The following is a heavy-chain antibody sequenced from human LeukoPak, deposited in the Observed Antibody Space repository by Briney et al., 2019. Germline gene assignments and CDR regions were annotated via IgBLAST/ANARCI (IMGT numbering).Heavy chain of an antibody. V-gene: IGHV3-43*02. Sequence: GGSLRLSSAASGFAFHALAMHWVRQAPGKGLEWVSLINSDGGKTYYADSVRGRFTISRDNSKNSLYLQMNSLRTEDTALYYCATWAFYHDLDVWGQGTTVTVSS. CDR3: ATWAFYHDLDV. J-gene: IGHJ6*02. CDR2: INSDGGKT. D-gene: IGHD1-26*01. CDR1: GFAFHALA.